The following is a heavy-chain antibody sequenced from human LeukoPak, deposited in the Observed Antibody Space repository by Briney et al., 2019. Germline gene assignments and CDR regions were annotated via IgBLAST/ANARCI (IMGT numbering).Heavy chain of an antibody. J-gene: IGHJ5*02. Sequence: VASVKVSCKTSGYTFTGYYMHWVRQAPGQGLEWMGIINPSGGSTSYAQKFQGRVTMTRDTSTSTVYMELSSLRSEDTAVYYCARDLYSGYAIAALDPWGQGTLVTVSS. D-gene: IGHD5-12*01. CDR2: INPSGGST. V-gene: IGHV1-46*01. CDR3: ARDLYSGYAIAALDP. CDR1: GYTFTGYY.